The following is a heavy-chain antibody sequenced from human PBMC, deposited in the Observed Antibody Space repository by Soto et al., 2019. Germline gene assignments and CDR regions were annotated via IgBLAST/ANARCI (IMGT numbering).Heavy chain of an antibody. J-gene: IGHJ4*02. CDR3: ARLDYLDY. CDR1: GFTFSIFW. Sequence: EVQLVESRGGLVQPGGPLRLACAASGFTFSIFWMYWVRQAPGKGLEWVATIKQDGSEKYYVDSVKGRFTISRDNAKNSLSLQMNSLSDEDTAVYYCARLDYLDYWGQGILLTVSS. CDR2: IKQDGSEK. V-gene: IGHV3-7*05.